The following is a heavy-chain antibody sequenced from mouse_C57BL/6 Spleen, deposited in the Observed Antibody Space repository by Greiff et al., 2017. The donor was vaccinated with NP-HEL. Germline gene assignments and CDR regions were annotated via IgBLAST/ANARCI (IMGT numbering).Heavy chain of an antibody. J-gene: IGHJ2*01. V-gene: IGHV1-54*01. D-gene: IGHD2-10*01. CDR2: INPGSGGT. CDR1: GYAFTNYL. Sequence: VQLQQSGAELVRPGTSVKVSCKASGYAFTNYLIEWVKQRPGQGLEWIGVINPGSGGTNYNEKFKGKATLTADKSSSTAYMQLSSLTSEDSAVYFCARSSFYGNDYFDYWGQGTTLTVSS. CDR3: ARSSFYGNDYFDY.